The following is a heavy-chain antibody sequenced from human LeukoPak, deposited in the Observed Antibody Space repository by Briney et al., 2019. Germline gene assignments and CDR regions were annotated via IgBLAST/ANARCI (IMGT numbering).Heavy chain of an antibody. J-gene: IGHJ4*02. Sequence: GASVKVSCKASGDTLTPYYMHWVRQAPGQGLEWMGWINPKSGDTNYAQTFQGRVTMTSDTSISTAYMELRRLRSDDTAVYFCARVHTYNWNYPEDYWGQGSLVTVSS. CDR2: INPKSGDT. CDR3: ARVHTYNWNYPEDY. V-gene: IGHV1-2*02. CDR1: GDTLTPYY. D-gene: IGHD1-7*01.